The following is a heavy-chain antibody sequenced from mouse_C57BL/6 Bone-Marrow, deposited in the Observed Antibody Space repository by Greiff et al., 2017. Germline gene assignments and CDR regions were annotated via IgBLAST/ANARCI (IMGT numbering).Heavy chain of an antibody. J-gene: IGHJ2*01. CDR3: ASPISYYGSSPFDY. V-gene: IGHV1-81*01. D-gene: IGHD1-1*01. Sequence: QVQLQQSGAELARPGASVKLSCKASGYTFTSYGISWVKQRTGQGLEWIGEIYPRSGNTYYNEKFKGKATLTADKSSITAYMELRSLTSEDSAVXFWASPISYYGSSPFDYWGQGTTLTVSS. CDR1: GYTFTSYG. CDR2: IYPRSGNT.